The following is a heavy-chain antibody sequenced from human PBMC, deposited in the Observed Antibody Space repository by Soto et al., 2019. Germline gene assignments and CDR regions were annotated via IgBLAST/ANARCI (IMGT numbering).Heavy chain of an antibody. D-gene: IGHD1-26*01. V-gene: IGHV1-8*01. CDR1: GYTFTSHD. CDR3: ASEVAGSSNQPIVS. Sequence: ASVKVSCKASGYTFTSHDINWVRQATGQGLEWMGWMNPNSGNAGYAQKFQGRVTMTRDTSISTAYMELSSLTSGDTAVYYCASEVAGSSNQPIVSWGQGSLVTVSS. CDR2: MNPNSGNA. J-gene: IGHJ5*02.